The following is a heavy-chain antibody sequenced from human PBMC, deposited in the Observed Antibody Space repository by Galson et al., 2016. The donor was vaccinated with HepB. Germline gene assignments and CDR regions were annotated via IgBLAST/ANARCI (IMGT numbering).Heavy chain of an antibody. D-gene: IGHD5/OR15-5a*01. CDR2: IYSSGST. CDR1: VASISSYY. V-gene: IGHV4-4*07. J-gene: IGHJ3*02. Sequence: SETLSPTCTVSVASISSYYWSWIRQPAGKGLEWIGRIYSSGSTNYNPSLKGRFTMPVDTSKNQFSLKLSSVTGGDTAVYYCARTIVSAARGAFDIWGQGTMVTVSS. CDR3: ARTIVSAARGAFDI.